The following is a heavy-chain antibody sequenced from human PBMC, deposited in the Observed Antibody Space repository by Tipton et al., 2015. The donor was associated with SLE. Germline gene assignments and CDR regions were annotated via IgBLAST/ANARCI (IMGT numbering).Heavy chain of an antibody. CDR3: ARGPTMAC. Sequence: TLSLTCTVSGGSISSLSWSWIRQPPGKRLEWIGYIFYTGSTNYNPSLKSRVAMSVDKSKNQFSLKLSSVTAADTAVYYCARGPTMACWGQGTLVTVSS. D-gene: IGHD3-10*01. J-gene: IGHJ4*02. V-gene: IGHV4-59*12. CDR1: GGSISSLS. CDR2: IFYTGST.